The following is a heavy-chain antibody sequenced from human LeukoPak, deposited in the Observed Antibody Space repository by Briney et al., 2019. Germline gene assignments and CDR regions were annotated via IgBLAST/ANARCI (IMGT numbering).Heavy chain of an antibody. V-gene: IGHV4-34*01. D-gene: IGHD5-18*01. J-gene: IGHJ4*02. CDR1: GGSFSGYY. CDR3: ARIHRAGYSYGQYYFDY. CDR2: INHSGST. Sequence: SETLSLTCAVYGGSFSGYYWSWIRQPPGKGLEWIGEINHSGSTNYNPSLKSRVTISVDTSKNQFSLKLSSVTAADTAVYYCARIHRAGYSYGQYYFDYWGQGTLVTVSS.